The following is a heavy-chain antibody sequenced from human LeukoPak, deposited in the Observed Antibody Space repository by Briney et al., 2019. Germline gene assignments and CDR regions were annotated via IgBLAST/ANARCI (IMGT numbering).Heavy chain of an antibody. J-gene: IGHJ5*01. D-gene: IGHD2-21*02. Sequence: GGSLRLSCAASGFTFTNYAMTWVRQAPGMGLEWVSALNGGGGNTYYADSVKGQFTISRDSSKNTLYLQMNSLRAEDTALYYCAKVARGGDRFDSWGQGTLVTVSS. CDR3: AKVARGGDRFDS. CDR1: GFTFTNYA. V-gene: IGHV3-23*01. CDR2: LNGGGGNT.